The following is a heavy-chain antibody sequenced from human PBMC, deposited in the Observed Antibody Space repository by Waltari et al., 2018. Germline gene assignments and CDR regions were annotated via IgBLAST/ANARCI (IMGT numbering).Heavy chain of an antibody. CDR1: GFTFDDYA. V-gene: IGHV3-43D*04. CDR2: ISWDGGRT. J-gene: IGHJ3*01. Sequence: EVQLVESGGVVVQPGGSLRLSCAASGFTFDDYAMPWVRQAPGKGLEWVSLISWDGGRTYYADSVKGRFIISRDNSKNSLYLQMNSLRAEDTALYYCAKGDSSGYLGVFVWGQGTMVTVSS. CDR3: AKGDSSGYLGVFV. D-gene: IGHD3-22*01.